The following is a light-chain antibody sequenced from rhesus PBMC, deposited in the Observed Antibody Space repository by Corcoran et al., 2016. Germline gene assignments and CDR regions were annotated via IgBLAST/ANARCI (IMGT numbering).Light chain of an antibody. V-gene: IGKV3-42*03. CDR3: QQSSNWLT. Sequence: EIVLTQSPATLSLSPGERATLSCRASQRVSSSLAWYQQKPEQAPRLLSYGASSRATGIPDRFSGRGSGTDFTLTISSPEPEDFAVSYCQQSSNWLTFGGGTKVEIK. CDR1: QRVSSS. CDR2: GAS. J-gene: IGKJ4*01.